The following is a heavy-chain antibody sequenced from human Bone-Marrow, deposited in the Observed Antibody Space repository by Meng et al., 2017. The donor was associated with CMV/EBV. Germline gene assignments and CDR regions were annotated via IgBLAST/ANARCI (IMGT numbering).Heavy chain of an antibody. CDR1: GSTVPSYG. Sequence: SVQASCQASGSTVPSYGISWVRQAPGQGLEWMGWISAYNGNTNYAQKLQGRVTMTTDTSTSTAYMELRSLRSDDTAVYYCARDMRGDYWGQGTLVTVSS. V-gene: IGHV1-18*01. CDR2: ISAYNGNT. D-gene: IGHD3-16*01. J-gene: IGHJ4*02. CDR3: ARDMRGDY.